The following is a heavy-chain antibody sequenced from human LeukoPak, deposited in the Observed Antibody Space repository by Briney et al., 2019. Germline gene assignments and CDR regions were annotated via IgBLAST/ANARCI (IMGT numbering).Heavy chain of an antibody. Sequence: SETLSLTCTVSGGSISSGGYYWSWIRQHPGKGLEWIGDIYYSGSTYYNPSLKSRVTISVDTSKNQFSLKLSSVTAADTAVYYCARSRPITIFGVVGATAFDIWGQGTMVTVSS. V-gene: IGHV4-31*03. CDR2: IYYSGST. D-gene: IGHD3-3*01. CDR3: ARSRPITIFGVVGATAFDI. J-gene: IGHJ3*02. CDR1: GGSISSGGYY.